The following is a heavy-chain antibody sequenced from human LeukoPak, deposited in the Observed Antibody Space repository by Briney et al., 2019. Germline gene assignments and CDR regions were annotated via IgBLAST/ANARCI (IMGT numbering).Heavy chain of an antibody. J-gene: IGHJ4*02. D-gene: IGHD6-13*01. CDR1: GFTFSSYW. CDR2: IKQDGSAK. Sequence: GGSLRLSCAASGFTFSSYWMSWVRQAPGKGLEWVANIKQDGSAKYYVDSVKGRFTVSRDNAKNSLYLQMNTLRGEDTAVYCCASTSYSSSWYWDYWGQGTLVTVSS. CDR3: ASTSYSSSWYWDY. V-gene: IGHV3-7*01.